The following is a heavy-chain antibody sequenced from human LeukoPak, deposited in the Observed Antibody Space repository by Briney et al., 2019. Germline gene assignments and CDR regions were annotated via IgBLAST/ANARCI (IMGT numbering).Heavy chain of an antibody. D-gene: IGHD3-3*01. J-gene: IGHJ5*02. CDR1: GGSISSSSYY. CDR3: ARARGRYDFWSGYSHNWFDP. Sequence: PSETLSLTCTVSGGSISSSSYYWGWIRQPPGKGLEWIGSIYYSGSTYYNPSLKSRVTISVDTSKNQFSLKLSSVTAADTAVYYCARARGRYDFWSGYSHNWFDPWGQGTLVTVSS. CDR2: IYYSGST. V-gene: IGHV4-39*01.